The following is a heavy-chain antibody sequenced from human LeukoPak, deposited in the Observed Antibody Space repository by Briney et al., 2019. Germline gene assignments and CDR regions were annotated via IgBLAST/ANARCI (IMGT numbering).Heavy chain of an antibody. CDR1: GLTLNNAW. V-gene: IGHV3-15*01. CDR2: IKSKPDGGTT. CDR3: TTIAVAGTEGFHY. J-gene: IGHJ4*02. Sequence: PGGSLRLSCAASGLTLNNAWMSWVRQAPGKGLEWVGRIKSKPDGGTTDYAAAVKDRFTISRDDSKTSLFLQMNSLKTEDTAVYYCTTIAVAGTEGFHYWGQGTLVTVSS. D-gene: IGHD6-19*01.